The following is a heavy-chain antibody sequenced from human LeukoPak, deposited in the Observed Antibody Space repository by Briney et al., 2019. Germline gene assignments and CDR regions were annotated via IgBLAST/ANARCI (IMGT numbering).Heavy chain of an antibody. D-gene: IGHD6-13*01. Sequence: ASVKVSCKASGYTFTGYCMHWVRQAPGQGLEWMGWINPNSGGTNYAQKFQGRVTMTRDTSISTAYMELSRLRSDDTAVYYCARGEQLVYYYYYYMDVWGKGTTVTVSS. CDR2: INPNSGGT. J-gene: IGHJ6*03. V-gene: IGHV1-2*02. CDR1: GYTFTGYC. CDR3: ARGEQLVYYYYYYMDV.